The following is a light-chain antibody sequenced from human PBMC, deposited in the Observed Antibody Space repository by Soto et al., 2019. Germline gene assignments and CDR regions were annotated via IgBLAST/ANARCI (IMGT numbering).Light chain of an antibody. J-gene: IGKJ1*01. V-gene: IGKV1-5*01. CDR1: QTIDSW. CDR2: AAS. CDR3: QQYNSYPWT. Sequence: DIQMTQSPSTLSASLGDRVTISCRASQTIDSWLAWYQQRPGTAPKLLIYAASTWQSGVPARFSGSGSGTDFTLTISSLQPEDSATYYCQQYNSYPWTFGQGTKVDIK.